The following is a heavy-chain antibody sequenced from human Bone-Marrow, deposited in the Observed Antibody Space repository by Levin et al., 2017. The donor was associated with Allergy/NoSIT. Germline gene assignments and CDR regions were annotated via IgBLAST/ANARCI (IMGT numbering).Heavy chain of an antibody. CDR2: IIPIFGTA. Sequence: SVKVSCKASGGTFSSYAISWVRQAPGQGLEWMGGIIPIFGTANYAQKFQGRVTITADESTSTAYMELSSLRSEDTAVYYCARGVEMATMDSHFDYWGQGTLVTVSS. V-gene: IGHV1-69*13. D-gene: IGHD5-24*01. J-gene: IGHJ4*02. CDR1: GGTFSSYA. CDR3: ARGVEMATMDSHFDY.